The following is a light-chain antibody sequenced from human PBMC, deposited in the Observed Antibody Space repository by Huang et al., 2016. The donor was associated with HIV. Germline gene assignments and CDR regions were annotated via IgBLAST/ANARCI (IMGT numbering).Light chain of an antibody. V-gene: IGKV2-30*01. J-gene: IGKJ3*01. Sequence: DVVMTQSSFSLPVTLGQPASISCRSDQSLVYTDGNTYLNCFQQRPGQSPRRIIYKVADRDAVVPGRFSGSGSATNFTLKIIRVEAEDVGIYYCMQGSHWPPTCGPGTKVDI. CDR3: MQGSHWPPT. CDR2: KVA. CDR1: QSLVYTDGNTY.